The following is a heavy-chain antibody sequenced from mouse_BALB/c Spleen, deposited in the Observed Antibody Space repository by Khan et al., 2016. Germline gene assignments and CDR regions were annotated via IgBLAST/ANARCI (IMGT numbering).Heavy chain of an antibody. CDR2: IRNKANYYTT. CDR1: GFTFTDYY. CDR3: ASLTGTIAY. J-gene: IGHJ3*01. Sequence: EVELVESGGGLVQPGGSLRLSCATSGFTFTDYYMTWIRQPPGKDLEWRGFIRNKANYYTTEYSASVKGRFTISRDNSQSILYLQMNTLRAEASDTYYCASLTGTIAYWGQGPLVTVSA. D-gene: IGHD4-1*01. V-gene: IGHV7-3*02.